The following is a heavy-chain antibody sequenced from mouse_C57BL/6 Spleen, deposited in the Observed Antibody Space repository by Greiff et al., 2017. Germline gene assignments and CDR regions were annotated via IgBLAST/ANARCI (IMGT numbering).Heavy chain of an antibody. CDR2: INPGSGGT. D-gene: IGHD2-5*01. J-gene: IGHJ3*01. CDR3: ARRESNYGFAY. V-gene: IGHV1-54*01. CDR1: GYAFTNYL. Sequence: QVQLKESGAELVRPGTSVKVSCKASGYAFTNYLIEWVKQRPGQGLEWIGVINPGSGGTNYNEKFKGKATLTADKSSSTAYMQLSSLTSEDSAVYFCARRESNYGFAYWGQGTLVTVSA.